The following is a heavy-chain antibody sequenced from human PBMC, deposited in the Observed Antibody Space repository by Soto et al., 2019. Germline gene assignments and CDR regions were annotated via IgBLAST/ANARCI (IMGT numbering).Heavy chain of an antibody. J-gene: IGHJ4*02. Sequence: GGSLRLSCAASGFTFSSYAMHWVRQAPCKGLEWVAVISYDGSNKYYADSVKGRFTISRDNSKNTLYLQMNSLRAEDTAVYYCARERHMDIVVVPALDYWGQGTLVTVSS. CDR3: ARERHMDIVVVPALDY. CDR2: ISYDGSNK. D-gene: IGHD2-2*03. V-gene: IGHV3-30-3*01. CDR1: GFTFSSYA.